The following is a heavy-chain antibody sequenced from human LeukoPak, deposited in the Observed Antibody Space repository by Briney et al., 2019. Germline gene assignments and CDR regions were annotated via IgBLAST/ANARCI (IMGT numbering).Heavy chain of an antibody. CDR3: ARYTWDTHRAFDI. V-gene: IGHV1-8*01. J-gene: IGHJ3*02. D-gene: IGHD1-26*01. CDR2: MNPNSGNT. CDR1: GYTFTSYD. Sequence: GSVKVSCKASGYTFTSYDINWVRQATGQGLEWMGWMNPNSGNTGYAQKFQGRVTMTRNTSISTAYMELSSLRSEDTAVYYCARYTWDTHRAFDIWGQGTMVTVSS.